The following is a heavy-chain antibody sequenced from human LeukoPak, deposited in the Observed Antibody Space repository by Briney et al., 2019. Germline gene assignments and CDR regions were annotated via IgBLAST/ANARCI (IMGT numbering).Heavy chain of an antibody. CDR2: IYYSGT. Sequence: SETLSLTCTVSGGSISNYFWSWIRQPPGKGLEWIGYIYYSGTYYNPSLKSRVTISVDTSKNQFSLKLSSVTAADTAVYYCARDWEMATRFDYWGQGTLVTVSS. CDR3: ARDWEMATRFDY. CDR1: GGSISNYF. J-gene: IGHJ4*02. V-gene: IGHV4-59*12. D-gene: IGHD5-24*01.